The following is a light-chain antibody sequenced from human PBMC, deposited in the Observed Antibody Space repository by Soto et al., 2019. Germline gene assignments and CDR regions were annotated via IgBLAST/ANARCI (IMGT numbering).Light chain of an antibody. CDR2: EVS. Sequence: QSALTQPPSMSGSPGQSVTISCTGTSSDVGAYNRVSWFQQPPGAAPKLIIYEVSNRPSGVPDRFSGSKSGNTASLTISGLQADDEADYYCSSYTTTIPVVFGGGTKLTVL. V-gene: IGLV2-18*02. CDR3: SSYTTTIPVV. CDR1: SSDVGAYNR. J-gene: IGLJ2*01.